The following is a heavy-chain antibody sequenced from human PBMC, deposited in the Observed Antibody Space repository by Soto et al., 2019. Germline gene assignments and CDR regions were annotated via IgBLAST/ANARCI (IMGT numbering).Heavy chain of an antibody. CDR2: IYRTGST. J-gene: IGHJ4*02. D-gene: IGHD1-20*01. CDR1: GGSSTSNNW. V-gene: IGHV4-4*02. Sequence: SETLSLTCAVSGGSSTSNNWWTWVRQPPGQGLEWIGEIYRTGSTNYNPSLKSRVTISLDKSENQFSLKVTSLTAADTAVYYCARATGRGYNWNPRDHFDYWGQGTLVTVSS. CDR3: ARATGRGYNWNPRDHFDY.